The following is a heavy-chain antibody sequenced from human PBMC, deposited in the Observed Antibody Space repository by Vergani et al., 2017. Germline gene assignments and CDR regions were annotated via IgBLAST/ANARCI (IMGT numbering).Heavy chain of an antibody. CDR2: IYYSGST. J-gene: IGHJ3*02. V-gene: IGHV4-39*07. CDR1: GGSISSSSYY. CDR3: ARDLTRQKAFDI. Sequence: QLQLQESGPGLVKPSETLSLTCTVSGGSISSSSYYWGWIRQPPEKGLEWIGSIYYSGSTYYNPSLKSRVTISVDTSKNQFSLKLSSVTAADTAVYYCARDLTRQKAFDIWGQGTMVTVSS. D-gene: IGHD6-6*01.